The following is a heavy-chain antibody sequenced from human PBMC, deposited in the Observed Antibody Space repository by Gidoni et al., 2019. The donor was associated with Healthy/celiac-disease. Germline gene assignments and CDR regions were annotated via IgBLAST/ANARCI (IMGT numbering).Heavy chain of an antibody. CDR2: INHSGST. Sequence: QVQLQQWGAGLLKPSETLSLTCAVYGGSFSGYYWSWIRQPPGKGLEWIGEINHSGSTNYNPSLKSRVTISVDTSKNQFSLKLSSVTAADTAVYYCARYCSSTSYNPNYYYYMDVWGKGTTVTVSS. CDR1: GGSFSGYY. V-gene: IGHV4-34*01. J-gene: IGHJ6*03. D-gene: IGHD2-2*01. CDR3: ARYCSSTSYNPNYYYYMDV.